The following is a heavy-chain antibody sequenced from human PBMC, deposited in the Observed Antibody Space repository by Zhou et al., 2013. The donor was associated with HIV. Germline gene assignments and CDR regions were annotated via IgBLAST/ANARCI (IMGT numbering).Heavy chain of an antibody. D-gene: IGHD6-13*01. J-gene: IGHJ6*03. CDR1: GGSISSGNYY. Sequence: QVQLQESGPGLVKPSQTLSLTCAVSGGSISSGNYYWSWIRQPAGKGLEWIGRIYASGSTKYNPSLKSRVTISIDTSKNQFSLKLSSVTAADTAVYYCARLVAARDYYYYIDVWGQEDHGHRLL. CDR2: IYASGST. CDR3: ARLVAARDYYYYIDV. V-gene: IGHV4-61*02.